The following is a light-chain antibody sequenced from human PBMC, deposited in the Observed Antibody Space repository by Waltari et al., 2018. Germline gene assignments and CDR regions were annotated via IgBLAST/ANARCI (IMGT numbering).Light chain of an antibody. V-gene: IGLV1-40*01. Sequence: QSVLTQPPSVSGAPGQRVPISCPGSGSTIGAGYAVHWYQQLPRAAPKLLIYGSTSRPLGVPARFFGSTSGTSASLAITGLQAEDEADYYCQSYDTSLSVVFGGGTKLTVL. CDR1: GSTIGAGYA. CDR2: GST. CDR3: QSYDTSLSVV. J-gene: IGLJ3*02.